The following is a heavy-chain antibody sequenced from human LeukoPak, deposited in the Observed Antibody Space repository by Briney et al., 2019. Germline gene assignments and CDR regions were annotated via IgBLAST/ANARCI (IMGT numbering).Heavy chain of an antibody. CDR3: ARDGVFRFEVGDVYYYYMDV. Sequence: ASVKVSCKASGYIFTGYYIHWVRQAPGQGLEWMGWINPNSGDTKYAQKSQGRVTMTRDTSNNTVYMDLTRLIFDDTAMYYCARDGVFRFEVGDVYYYYMDVWGKGTTVIISS. V-gene: IGHV1-2*02. CDR2: INPNSGDT. J-gene: IGHJ6*03. CDR1: GYIFTGYY. D-gene: IGHD2-21*02.